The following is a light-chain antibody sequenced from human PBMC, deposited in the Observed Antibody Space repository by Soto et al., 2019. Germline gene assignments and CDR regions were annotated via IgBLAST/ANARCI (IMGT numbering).Light chain of an antibody. CDR3: QHYGSSPLT. CDR2: GAS. CDR1: QSVSRSY. Sequence: EIVLTQSPGTLSLSPGERATLSCRASQSVSRSYLAWYQQKPGQAPRLLIHGASSRATGIPDRFSGSGSGTDVTLTISRLEPEDFAVYYCQHYGSSPLTFGGGTKVEIK. J-gene: IGKJ4*01. V-gene: IGKV3-20*01.